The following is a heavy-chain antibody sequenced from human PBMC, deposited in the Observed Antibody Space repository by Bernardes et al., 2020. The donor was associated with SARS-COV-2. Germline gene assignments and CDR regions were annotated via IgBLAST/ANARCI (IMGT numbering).Heavy chain of an antibody. J-gene: IGHJ4*02. V-gene: IGHV3-74*01. Sequence: GGSLRLSCAASGFTFSSYWMHWVRQAPGKGLLWVSRISPDGRTTTYADSVQGRFTISRDNARDTLFLQMNSLKDDDTAVYYCVRGPSDGHGRFEYWGQGALVTVSS. CDR3: VRGPSDGHGRFEY. CDR1: GFTFSSYW. CDR2: ISPDGRTT.